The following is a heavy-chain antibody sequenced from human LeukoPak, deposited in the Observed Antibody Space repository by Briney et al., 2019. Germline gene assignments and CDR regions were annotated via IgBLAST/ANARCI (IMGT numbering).Heavy chain of an antibody. V-gene: IGHV1-18*01. CDR2: ISAYNGNT. J-gene: IGHJ4*02. Sequence: ASVKVSCKASGYTFTSYGISWVRQAPGQGLEWMGWISAYNGNTNYAQKLQGRVTMTTDTSTSTAYMEMRSLRSDDTAVYYCARDGAYHDSSGSYYAVGDDYWGQGTQVTVSS. CDR3: ARDGAYHDSSGSYYAVGDDY. CDR1: GYTFTSYG. D-gene: IGHD3-22*01.